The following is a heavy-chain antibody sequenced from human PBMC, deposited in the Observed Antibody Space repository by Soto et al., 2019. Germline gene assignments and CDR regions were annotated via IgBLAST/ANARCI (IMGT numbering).Heavy chain of an antibody. CDR1: GYRFANYW. J-gene: IGHJ5*02. D-gene: IGHD1-26*01. Sequence: PGESLKISCKASGYRFANYWIGWVRQMPGKGLELMGIIYPDDSDTRYSPSFQGQVTISADKSITTAYLQWSSLKASDTAMYYCARFPSGGDPNWFDPWGQGTLVTVSS. CDR3: ARFPSGGDPNWFDP. CDR2: IYPDDSDT. V-gene: IGHV5-51*01.